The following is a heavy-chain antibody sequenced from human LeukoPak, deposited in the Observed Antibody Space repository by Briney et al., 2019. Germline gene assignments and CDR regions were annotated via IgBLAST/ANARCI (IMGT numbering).Heavy chain of an antibody. J-gene: IGHJ4*02. D-gene: IGHD3-10*01. CDR3: ARDRGVGFGPYFDY. V-gene: IGHV4-59*01. CDR1: GGSISSYY. CDR2: IYYSGST. Sequence: SETLSLTCTVSGGSISSYYWSWIRQPPGKGLGWIGYIYYSGSTNYNPSLKSRVTISVDTSKNQFSLKLSSVTAADTAVYYCARDRGVGFGPYFDYWGQGTLVTVSS.